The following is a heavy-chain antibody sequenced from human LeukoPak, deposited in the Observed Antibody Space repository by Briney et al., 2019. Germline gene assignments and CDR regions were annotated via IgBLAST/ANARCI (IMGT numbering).Heavy chain of an antibody. CDR2: IIPIFGTA. V-gene: IGHV1-69*05. CDR3: ARGDSGYDYD. J-gene: IGHJ4*02. Sequence: GASVKVSCKASGGTFSSYAISWVRQAPGQGLEWMGGIIPIFGTANYAQKFQGRVTITTDESTSTAYMELGSLRSEDTAVYYCARGDSGYDYDWGQGTLVTVSS. D-gene: IGHD5-12*01. CDR1: GGTFSSYA.